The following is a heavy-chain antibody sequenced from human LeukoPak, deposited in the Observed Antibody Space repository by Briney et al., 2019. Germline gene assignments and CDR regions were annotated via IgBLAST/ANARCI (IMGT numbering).Heavy chain of an antibody. Sequence: PSETLSLTCTVSGGSISSYYWSWIRQPPGKGLEWIGYIYYSGSTNYNPSLKSRVTISVDTSKNQFSLKLSSVTAADTAVYYCASSNAVTTLPFDYWGQGTLVTVSS. J-gene: IGHJ4*02. V-gene: IGHV4-59*01. CDR3: ASSNAVTTLPFDY. D-gene: IGHD4-17*01. CDR2: IYYSGST. CDR1: GGSISSYY.